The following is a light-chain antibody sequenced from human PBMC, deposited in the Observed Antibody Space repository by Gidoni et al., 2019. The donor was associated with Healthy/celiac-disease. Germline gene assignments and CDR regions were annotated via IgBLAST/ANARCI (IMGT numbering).Light chain of an antibody. V-gene: IGKV4-1*01. CDR2: WAS. J-gene: IGKJ3*01. Sequence: DIVMTQSPDSLAASLGERATINCKSSQSVLYSSNSKNYLPWYQQKPGQPPKLLIYWASTRESGVPDRFSGSGSGTDFTLTISSLQAEDVAVYYCQQYCSTPLFTFGPXTKVDIK. CDR1: QSVLYSSNSKNY. CDR3: QQYCSTPLFT.